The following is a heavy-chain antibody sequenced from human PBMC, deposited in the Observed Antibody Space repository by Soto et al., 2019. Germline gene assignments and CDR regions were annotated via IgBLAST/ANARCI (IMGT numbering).Heavy chain of an antibody. CDR2: ICASGACT. Sequence: PGGSLRLSCVASGFTFSTYAMIWVRQAPEKGLEWVSAICASGACTYFADSVKGRFTISRDNSRNTLYLQLNSLRVEDTAVYYCAKLLSTSATGYWGQGTLVTVS. J-gene: IGHJ4*02. V-gene: IGHV3-23*01. CDR3: AKLLSTSATGY. D-gene: IGHD2-15*01. CDR1: GFTFSTYA.